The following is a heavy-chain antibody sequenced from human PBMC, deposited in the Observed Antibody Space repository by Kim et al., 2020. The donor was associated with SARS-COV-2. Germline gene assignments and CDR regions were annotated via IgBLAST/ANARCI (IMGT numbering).Heavy chain of an antibody. CDR3: ARLYYYGSGSYYFYYYYG. J-gene: IGHJ6*01. D-gene: IGHD3-10*01. Sequence: SETLSLTCAVYGGSFSGYYWSWIRQPPGKGLEWIGEINHSGSTNYNPSLKSRVTISVDTSKNQFSLKLSSVTAADTAVYYCARLYYYGSGSYYFYYYYG. CDR2: INHSGST. CDR1: GGSFSGYY. V-gene: IGHV4-34*01.